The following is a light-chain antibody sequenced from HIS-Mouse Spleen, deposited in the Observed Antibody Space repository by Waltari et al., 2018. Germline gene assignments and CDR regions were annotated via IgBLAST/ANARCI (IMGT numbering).Light chain of an antibody. V-gene: IGKV1-8*01. CDR2: AAS. J-gene: IGKJ3*01. CDR1: QGISSY. CDR3: QQYYSYPLT. Sequence: AIRMTQSPSSFSASTGDRVTITCRASQGISSYLAWYQQKPGKAPKLLIYAASTLQSGVPSRFSGSGSGTDFTLTISCLQSEDFATYYCQQYYSYPLTFGPGTKRDIK.